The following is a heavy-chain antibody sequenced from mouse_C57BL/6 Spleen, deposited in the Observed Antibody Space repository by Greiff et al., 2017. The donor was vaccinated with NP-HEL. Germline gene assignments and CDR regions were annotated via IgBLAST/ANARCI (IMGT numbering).Heavy chain of an antibody. CDR2: IHPNSGST. CDR1: GYTFTSYW. V-gene: IGHV1-64*01. Sequence: VQLQQSGAELVKPGASVKLSCKASGYTFTSYWMHWVKQRPGQGLEWIGMIHPNSGSTNYNEKFKSKATLTVDKSSSTAYMQLSSLTSEDSAVYYCARDYGSSYGFDYWGQGTTLTVSS. J-gene: IGHJ2*01. D-gene: IGHD1-1*01. CDR3: ARDYGSSYGFDY.